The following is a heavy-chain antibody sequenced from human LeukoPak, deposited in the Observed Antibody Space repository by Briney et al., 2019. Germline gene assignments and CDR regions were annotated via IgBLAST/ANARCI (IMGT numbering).Heavy chain of an antibody. CDR3: TRDPSITIFGVAGTLGMYV. CDR1: GFTFGDYA. J-gene: IGHJ6*02. CDR2: IRSKAYGGTT. Sequence: GGSLRLSCTASGFTFGDYAMSWVRQAPGKGLEWVGFIRSKAYGGTTEYAAAVKGRFTISRDDTKSIAYLQMNSLKTEDTAVYYCTRDPSITIFGVAGTLGMYVWGQGTKVTVSS. D-gene: IGHD3-3*01. V-gene: IGHV3-49*04.